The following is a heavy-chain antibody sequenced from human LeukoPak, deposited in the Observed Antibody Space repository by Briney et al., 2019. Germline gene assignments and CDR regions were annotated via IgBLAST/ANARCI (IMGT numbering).Heavy chain of an antibody. Sequence: PSQTPSLTCAISGDSVSSNSAAWNWIRQSPSRGLEWLGRTYYRSKWYNDYAVSVKSRITINPDTSKNQFSLQLNSVTPEDTAVYYCARGSGYSSSWERWGLDYWGQGTLVTVSS. CDR1: GDSVSSNSAA. D-gene: IGHD6-13*01. J-gene: IGHJ4*02. V-gene: IGHV6-1*01. CDR2: TYYRSKWYN. CDR3: ARGSGYSSSWERWGLDY.